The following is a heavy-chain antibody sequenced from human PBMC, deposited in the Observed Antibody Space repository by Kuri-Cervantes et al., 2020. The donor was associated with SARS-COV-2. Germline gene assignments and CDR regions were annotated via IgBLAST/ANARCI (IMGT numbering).Heavy chain of an antibody. V-gene: IGHV4-30-4*08. CDR3: ATQGMRFLEWLAPNYYYGMDV. CDR2: IYYSGST. CDR1: GGSISSGDYY. Sequence: SETLSLTCTVSGGSISSGDYYWSWIRQPPGKGLEWIGYIYYSGSTYYNPSLESRLTILVDTSKNQFSLKLSSVTAADTAVYYCATQGMRFLEWLAPNYYYGMDVWGQGTTVT. D-gene: IGHD3-3*01. J-gene: IGHJ6*02.